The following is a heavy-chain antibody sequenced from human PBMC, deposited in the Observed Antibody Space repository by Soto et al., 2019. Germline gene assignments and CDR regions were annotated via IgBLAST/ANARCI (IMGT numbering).Heavy chain of an antibody. Sequence: PSETLSLTCAVYGGSFSGYYWSWIRQPPGKGLVWIGEINHSGSTNYNPSLKSRVTISVDTSKNQFSLKLSSVTAADTAVYYFARGWFTMVRGVKTNWFDPWGQGTLVTVSS. CDR2: INHSGST. J-gene: IGHJ5*02. CDR3: ARGWFTMVRGVKTNWFDP. D-gene: IGHD3-10*01. CDR1: GGSFSGYY. V-gene: IGHV4-34*01.